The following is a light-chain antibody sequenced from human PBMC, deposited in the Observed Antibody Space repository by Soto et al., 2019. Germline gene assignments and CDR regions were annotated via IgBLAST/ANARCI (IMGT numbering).Light chain of an antibody. CDR1: QSISSW. Sequence: DIQMTQSPSTLSASVGDRVTITCRASQSISSWLAWYQQKPGKAPKLLISKASTLANGVPSRFSGSGSGTEFTLTISRLQPDDFATYYCQQYDTYSTFGQGTKVDVK. CDR3: QQYDTYST. CDR2: KAS. J-gene: IGKJ1*01. V-gene: IGKV1-5*03.